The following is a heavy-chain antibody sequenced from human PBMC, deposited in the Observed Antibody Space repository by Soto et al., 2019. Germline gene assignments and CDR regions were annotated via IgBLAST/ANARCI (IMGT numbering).Heavy chain of an antibody. J-gene: IGHJ5*02. D-gene: IGHD3-22*01. CDR3: ARPYYYDSSGYRKNNWFDP. Sequence: SVKVSCKSSGYPFTHYGITWVRQAPGQGLEWMGGIIPIFGKANYAQKFQGRVTITADKSTSTAYMELSSLRSEDTAVYYCARPYYYDSSGYRKNNWFDPWGQGTLVTVSS. V-gene: IGHV1-69*06. CDR2: IIPIFGKA. CDR1: GYPFTHYG.